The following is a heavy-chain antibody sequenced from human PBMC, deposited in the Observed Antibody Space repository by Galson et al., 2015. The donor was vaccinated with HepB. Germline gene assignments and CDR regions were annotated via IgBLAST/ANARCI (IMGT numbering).Heavy chain of an antibody. CDR1: GFTLSSYS. V-gene: IGHV3-48*04. CDR2: IRSSSTTI. D-gene: IGHD6-19*01. J-gene: IGHJ5*02. Sequence: SLRLSCAASGFTLSSYSMNWVRQAPGKGLEWVSHIRSSSTTIYYADSVEGRFTISRDNAKNSLYLQMNSLRAEDTAVYYCARVPYKSGWSFDPWGQGTLVTVSS. CDR3: ARVPYKSGWSFDP.